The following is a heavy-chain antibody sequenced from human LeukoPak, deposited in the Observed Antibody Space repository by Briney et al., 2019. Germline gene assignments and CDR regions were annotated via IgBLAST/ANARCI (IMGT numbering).Heavy chain of an antibody. Sequence: GGSLRLSCAASGFTFSDYIMNWVRQAPGKGLEWVASISRNSTYIHYADSVKGRFTISRDNAKNSLYLQMNSLRAEDTGVYYCARRGAYCSGDCYYYFDYWGQGTLVTVSS. J-gene: IGHJ4*02. D-gene: IGHD2-21*02. CDR2: ISRNSTYI. CDR1: GFTFSDYI. CDR3: ARRGAYCSGDCYYYFDY. V-gene: IGHV3-21*01.